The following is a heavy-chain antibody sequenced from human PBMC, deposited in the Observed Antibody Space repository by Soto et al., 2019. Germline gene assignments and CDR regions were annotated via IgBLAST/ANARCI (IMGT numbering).Heavy chain of an antibody. Sequence: GGSLRLSCAASGFTFSTYALGSVRQAPGKGLEWVSVMSDSGSSTYYADSVKGRFTISRDNSENTLFLQMSSLRADDTAVYYCAKDVMSTSGWYYFDYWGQGAVVTVSS. CDR3: AKDVMSTSGWYYFDY. J-gene: IGHJ4*02. CDR1: GFTFSTYA. D-gene: IGHD6-19*01. CDR2: MSDSGSST. V-gene: IGHV3-23*01.